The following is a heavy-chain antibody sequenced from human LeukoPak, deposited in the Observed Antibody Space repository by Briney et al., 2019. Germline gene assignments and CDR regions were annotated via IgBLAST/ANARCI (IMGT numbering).Heavy chain of an antibody. D-gene: IGHD3-10*01. CDR1: GGSFSGYY. Sequence: SETLSLTCAVYGGSFSGYYWSWTRQPPGKGLEWIGEINHSGSTNYNPSLKSRVTISVDTSKNQFSLKLSSVAAADTAVYYCARAWGFGDLPLLDYWGQGTLVTVSS. CDR2: INHSGST. CDR3: ARAWGFGDLPLLDY. J-gene: IGHJ4*02. V-gene: IGHV4-34*01.